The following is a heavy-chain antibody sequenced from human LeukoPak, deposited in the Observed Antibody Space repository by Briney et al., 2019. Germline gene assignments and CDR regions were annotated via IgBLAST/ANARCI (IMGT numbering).Heavy chain of an antibody. Sequence: SETLSLTCAVYGGSFSGYYWSWIRQPPGKGLEWIGEINHSGSTNYNPSLKSRVTISVDTSKNQFTLKLSSVTAADTAVYYCARGGYGSGSYKSTVPSAEYFQHWGQGTLVTVSS. D-gene: IGHD1-26*01. CDR1: GGSFSGYY. J-gene: IGHJ1*01. V-gene: IGHV4-34*01. CDR2: INHSGST. CDR3: ARGGYGSGSYKSTVPSAEYFQH.